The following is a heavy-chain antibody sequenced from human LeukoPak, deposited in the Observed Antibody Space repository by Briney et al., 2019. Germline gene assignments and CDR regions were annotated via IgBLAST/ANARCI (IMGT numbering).Heavy chain of an antibody. CDR2: IYPGDSDT. Sequence: GESLKISCKGSGYSFTSYWIGRVRQMPGKGLEWMGIIYPGDSDTRYSPSFQGQVTISADKSISTAYLQWSSLKASDTAMYYCARVRLRFLEWFPFDPWGQGTLVTVSS. V-gene: IGHV5-51*01. J-gene: IGHJ5*02. D-gene: IGHD3-3*01. CDR1: GYSFTSYW. CDR3: ARVRLRFLEWFPFDP.